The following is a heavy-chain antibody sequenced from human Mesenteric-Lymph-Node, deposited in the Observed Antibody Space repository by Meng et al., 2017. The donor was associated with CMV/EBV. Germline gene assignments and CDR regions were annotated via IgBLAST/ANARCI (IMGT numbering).Heavy chain of an antibody. Sequence: ASVKVSCKASGYTFTDYYMHWVRQAPGQGLEWMGWINPNSGGTNYAQKFQDRITMTRNTSISTAYMELSSLRPEDTAMYYCARGTREGAPGHWGQGTLVTVSS. CDR3: ARGTREGAPGH. V-gene: IGHV1-2*02. CDR2: INPNSGGT. D-gene: IGHD1-26*01. J-gene: IGHJ4*02. CDR1: GYTFTDYY.